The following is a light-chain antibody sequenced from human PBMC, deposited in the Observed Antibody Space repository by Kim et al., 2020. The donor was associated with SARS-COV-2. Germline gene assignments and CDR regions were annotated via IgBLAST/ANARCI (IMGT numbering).Light chain of an antibody. J-gene: IGLJ2*01. CDR3: QMWDGNCGV. V-gene: IGLV3-21*04. CDR2: YDS. Sequence: SYELTQPPSVSVAPGKTARITCGGKNIGSKSVHWYQRKPGQAPVLVFEYDSDRPSGIPERFSVSNSGNTATLTISGVEDGDADDYYCQMWDGNCGVFGGGTRLT. CDR1: NIGSKS.